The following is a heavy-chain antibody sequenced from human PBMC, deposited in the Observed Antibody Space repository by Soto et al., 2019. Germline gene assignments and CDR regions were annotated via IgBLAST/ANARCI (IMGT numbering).Heavy chain of an antibody. D-gene: IGHD3-16*01. CDR2: IYYTGST. Sequence: QVRLQESGPGLLKPSETLSLTCTVSGGSISDYYWNWVRQPPGKRLEWIGFIYYTGSTDYNPSFKSRVTISLDTSKKQFSLRLNSLTAADAAVYYCARGAVTRWFNYWGQGTLVTVSS. CDR1: GGSISDYY. V-gene: IGHV4-59*01. J-gene: IGHJ4*02. CDR3: ARGAVTRWFNY.